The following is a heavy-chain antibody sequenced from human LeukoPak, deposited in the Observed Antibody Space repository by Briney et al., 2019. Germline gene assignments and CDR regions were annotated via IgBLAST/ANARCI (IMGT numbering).Heavy chain of an antibody. CDR1: GYTFTTYN. CDR3: AIGLTTNDY. J-gene: IGHJ4*02. V-gene: IGHV1-18*01. Sequence: GASVKVSCKASGYTFTTYNINWVRQAPGQGLEWMGWISGYNGNTNYAQKLQGRVTMTTDTSTSTAYMELRSLRSDDTAVYYCAIGLTTNDYWGQGTLVTVSS. CDR2: ISGYNGNT. D-gene: IGHD4-17*01.